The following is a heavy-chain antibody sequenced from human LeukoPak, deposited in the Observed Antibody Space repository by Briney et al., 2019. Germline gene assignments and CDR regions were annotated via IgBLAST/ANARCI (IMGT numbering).Heavy chain of an antibody. CDR2: ISGSGDNR. J-gene: IGHJ4*02. CDR3: AKNPLVSGTIYFDS. D-gene: IGHD6-19*01. CDR1: GFTFSSYA. V-gene: IGHV3-23*01. Sequence: GGSLRLSCAASGFTFSSYAMSWVRQAPGKGLEWVSSISGSGDNRNYADSVKGRFTISRDNSKSTLYLEMNSLRAEDTAIYYCAKNPLVSGTIYFDSWGQGTLLTVSS.